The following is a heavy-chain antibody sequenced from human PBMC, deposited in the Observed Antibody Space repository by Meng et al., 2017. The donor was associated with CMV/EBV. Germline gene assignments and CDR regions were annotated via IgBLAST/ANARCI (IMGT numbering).Heavy chain of an antibody. CDR3: TRDPGVLRFLEWLGDGMDV. Sequence: GESLKISCAASGFTFSSYWMSWVRQAPGKGLEWVANIKQDGSEKYYVDSVKGRFTISRDNAKNSLYLQMNSLRAEDTAVYYCTRDPGVLRFLEWLGDGMDVWGQGTTVTVSS. CDR2: IKQDGSEK. D-gene: IGHD3-3*01. CDR1: GFTFSSYW. J-gene: IGHJ6*02. V-gene: IGHV3-7*01.